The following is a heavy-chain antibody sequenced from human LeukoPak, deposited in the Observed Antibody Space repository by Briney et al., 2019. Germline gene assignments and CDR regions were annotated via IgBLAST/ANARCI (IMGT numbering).Heavy chain of an antibody. Sequence: SETLSLTCTVSGGSISSSSHYWGWIRQPPGKGLEWIGSIYYSGSTYYNPSLKSRVTISVDTSKNQFSLKLSSVTAADTAVYYCARGDKRLTRRYFDYWGQGTLVTVSP. CDR2: IYYSGST. CDR1: GGSISSSSHY. D-gene: IGHD1-1*01. V-gene: IGHV4-39*01. CDR3: ARGDKRLTRRYFDY. J-gene: IGHJ4*02.